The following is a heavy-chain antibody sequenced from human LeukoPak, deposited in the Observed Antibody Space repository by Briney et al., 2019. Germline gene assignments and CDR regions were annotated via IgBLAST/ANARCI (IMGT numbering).Heavy chain of an antibody. D-gene: IGHD3-3*01. CDR3: ARDLSYDFWSGHMDV. Sequence: ASVNVSCKASGYTFTGYYMHWVRQAPGQGLEWMGWINPNSGGTNYAQKFQGRVTMTRDTSISTAYMELSRLRSDDTAVYYCARDLSYDFWSGHMDVWGKGTTVTVSS. V-gene: IGHV1-2*02. J-gene: IGHJ6*03. CDR1: GYTFTGYY. CDR2: INPNSGGT.